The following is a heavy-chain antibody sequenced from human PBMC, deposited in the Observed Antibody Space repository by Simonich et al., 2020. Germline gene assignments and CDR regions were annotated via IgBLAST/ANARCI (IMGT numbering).Heavy chain of an antibody. Sequence: QVQLVQSGAEVKKPGASVKVSCKASGYTFTSYGISWVRQAPGQGRGWMGWISAYNVNTNYAQKLHGRVTMTTDTSTSTAYMELRSLRSDDTAVYYCARDQGGRAAAATDYWGQGTLVTVSS. J-gene: IGHJ4*02. CDR3: ARDQGGRAAAATDY. D-gene: IGHD6-13*01. V-gene: IGHV1-18*01. CDR1: GYTFTSYG. CDR2: ISAYNVNT.